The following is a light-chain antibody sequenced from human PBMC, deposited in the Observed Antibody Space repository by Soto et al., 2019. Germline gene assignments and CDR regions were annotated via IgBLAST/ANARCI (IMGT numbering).Light chain of an antibody. V-gene: IGKV1-39*01. CDR2: AAS. CDR3: QESYTTPVA. Sequence: DIQMTQSPSSLSASVGDRVTITCRASQSISSYLNWYQQRPGEALKVLIYAASSLQSGVPSRFSGSGSGTDFTLTINSLQPEDFATYYCQESYTTPVAFGGGTKVEI. CDR1: QSISSY. J-gene: IGKJ4*01.